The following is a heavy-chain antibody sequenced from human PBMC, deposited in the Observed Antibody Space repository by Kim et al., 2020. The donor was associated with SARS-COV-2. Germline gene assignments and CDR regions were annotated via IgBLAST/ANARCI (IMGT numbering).Heavy chain of an antibody. CDR3: SKDGSGCYGAGDYVDY. Sequence: GGSLRLSCAASGFTFDDYAMHWVRQTPGKGLEWVSGVSWNSDTIVYAASVKGRFTISRENADHSLYLQMNNLRAGDTALYYCSKDGSGCYGAGDYVDYW. CDR1: GFTFDDYA. J-gene: IGHJ4*01. V-gene: IGHV3-9*01. D-gene: IGHD3-10*01. CDR2: VSWNSDTI.